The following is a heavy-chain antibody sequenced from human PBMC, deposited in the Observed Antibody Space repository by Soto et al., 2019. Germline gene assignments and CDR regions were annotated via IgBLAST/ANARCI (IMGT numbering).Heavy chain of an antibody. Sequence: QVQLVQSGAEVKKPGASVKVSCKASGYTFTSYGISWVRQAPGQGLEWMGWISAYNGNTNYAQKLQGRVTMTTDTSTSTAYIELRSLRSDDTAVYYCARDRSLRYYDSSGYYAYWYFDLWGRGTLVTVSS. CDR1: GYTFTSYG. V-gene: IGHV1-18*04. J-gene: IGHJ2*01. CDR2: ISAYNGNT. D-gene: IGHD3-22*01. CDR3: ARDRSLRYYDSSGYYAYWYFDL.